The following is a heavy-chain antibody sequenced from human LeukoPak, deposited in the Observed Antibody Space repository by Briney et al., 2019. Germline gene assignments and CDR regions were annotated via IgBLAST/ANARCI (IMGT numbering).Heavy chain of an antibody. CDR3: ARVNDYGQLILFDY. Sequence: SETLSLTCNVSGGSIRGYYWSWIRQPPGKGLEWIGYIYYSGSTNYNPSLKSRVTISVDTSKNQFSLKLSSVTAADTAVYYCARVNDYGQLILFDYWGQGTLVTVSS. D-gene: IGHD4-17*01. J-gene: IGHJ4*02. CDR2: IYYSGST. CDR1: GGSIRGYY. V-gene: IGHV4-59*01.